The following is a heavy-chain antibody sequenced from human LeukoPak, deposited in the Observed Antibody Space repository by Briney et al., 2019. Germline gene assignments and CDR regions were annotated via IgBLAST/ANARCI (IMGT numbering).Heavy chain of an antibody. CDR1: GFTFSSYW. D-gene: IGHD4-17*01. CDR3: ARDRYGDYDY. Sequence: PGGSLRLSCAASGFTFSSYWMSWVRQAPGKGLEGVANIKKDGSEKYYVDSVKGGFTISRDNAKNSLSLQMNSLRAEDTAVYYCARDRYGDYDYWGQGTLVTVSS. V-gene: IGHV3-7*03. CDR2: IKKDGSEK. J-gene: IGHJ4*02.